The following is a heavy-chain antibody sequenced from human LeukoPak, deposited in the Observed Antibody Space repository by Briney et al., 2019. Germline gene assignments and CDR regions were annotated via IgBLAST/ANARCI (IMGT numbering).Heavy chain of an antibody. CDR1: GFTFTNAW. V-gene: IGHV3-15*01. Sequence: GGSLRLSCAASGFTFTNAWMAWVRQAPGKGLEWVGRIKSKTDGETVDYGAPVKGRFTISRDDSNNSLYLQMNSLKIEDTALYYCTTDKDYASRRGWGQGTLVTVSS. J-gene: IGHJ4*02. D-gene: IGHD3-16*01. CDR2: IKSKTDGETV. CDR3: TTDKDYASRRG.